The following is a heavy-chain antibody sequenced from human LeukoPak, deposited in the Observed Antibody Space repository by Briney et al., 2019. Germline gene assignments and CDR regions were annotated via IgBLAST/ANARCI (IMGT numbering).Heavy chain of an antibody. CDR1: GYTFTSYY. D-gene: IGHD3-22*01. CDR3: ARTQGDYDSSGEFDY. CDR2: INPIVCST. V-gene: IGHV1-46*01. J-gene: IGHJ4*02. Sequence: ASVKVSCKASGYTFTSYYMHWVRQAPGQGLDWMGVINPIVCSTSYAQKFQGRVTMTRATSTSTVYMELSSLRSEDTAVYYCARTQGDYDSSGEFDYWGQGTLVTVSS.